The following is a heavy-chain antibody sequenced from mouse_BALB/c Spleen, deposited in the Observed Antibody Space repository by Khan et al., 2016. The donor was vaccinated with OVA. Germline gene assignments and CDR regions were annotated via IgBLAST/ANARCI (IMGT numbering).Heavy chain of an antibody. V-gene: IGHV9-1*02. CDR1: GYTFTNYG. CDR2: INTYTGEP. Sequence: QIQLVQSGPELKKPGETVKISCKASGYTFTNYGMNWVKQAPGKGLKWMGWINTYTGEPTYADDVKGRFVFSLETSASTAYLQISNLKNEDMTTYFCARISSYGYSDVWGAGTTVTVSS. CDR3: ARISSYGYSDV. J-gene: IGHJ1*01. D-gene: IGHD6-2*01.